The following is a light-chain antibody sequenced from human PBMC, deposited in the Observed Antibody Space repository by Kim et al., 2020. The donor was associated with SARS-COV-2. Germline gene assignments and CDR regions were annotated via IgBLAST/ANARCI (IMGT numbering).Light chain of an antibody. CDR3: QTYGDSNWV. CDR2: EED. V-gene: IGLV6-57*03. J-gene: IGLJ3*02. Sequence: VTSPSTRRGGRDGNNEVEEYQQRAGSATITVIYEEDQRPAGVAGRFAGTIDSSANSATRTISGLKAEDEADYYCQTYGDSNWVFGGGTQLTV. CDR1: GGRDGNNE.